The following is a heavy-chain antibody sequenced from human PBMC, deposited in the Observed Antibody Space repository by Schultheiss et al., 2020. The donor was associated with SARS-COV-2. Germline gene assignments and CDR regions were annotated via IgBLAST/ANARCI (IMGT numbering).Heavy chain of an antibody. CDR1: GGSFSGYY. J-gene: IGHJ4*02. Sequence: SQTLSLTCAVYGGSFSGYYWTWLRQPPGKGLEWIGEITHSGSIKYNPSLKSRVTISVDTSKNQFSLNLNSVTAADTAVYYCARGELGRLRLGGDYWGQGTLVTVSS. CDR2: ITHSGSI. D-gene: IGHD3-16*01. CDR3: ARGELGRLRLGGDY. V-gene: IGHV4-34*01.